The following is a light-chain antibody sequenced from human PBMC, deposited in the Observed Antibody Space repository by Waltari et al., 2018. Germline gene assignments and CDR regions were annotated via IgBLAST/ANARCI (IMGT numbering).Light chain of an antibody. CDR2: GAS. Sequence: EIVLTQSPGTLSLSLGERATLSCRASQSVSRALTWYQQKPGQAPRLLIYGASTRATGIPDRFSGSGSGTDFSLTISRLEPEDFAVYYCQQYWILPVTFGQGTTVEI. CDR3: QQYWILPVT. CDR1: QSVSRA. J-gene: IGKJ1*01. V-gene: IGKV3-20*01.